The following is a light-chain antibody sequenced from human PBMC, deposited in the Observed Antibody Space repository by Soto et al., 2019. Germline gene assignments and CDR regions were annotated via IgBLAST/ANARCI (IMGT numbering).Light chain of an antibody. CDR3: ATWDSSLSVVV. J-gene: IGLJ2*01. CDR1: SSNFGNNY. CDR2: DNN. V-gene: IGLV1-51*01. Sequence: QSVLTQPPSVSAATRQTVTISCSGSSSNFGNNYVSWYQQLPGTAPKLHMYDNNMRPSGLPDRFSGSKSGTSATLGITGLQTGDEADYYCATWDSSLSVVVFGGGTQLTVL.